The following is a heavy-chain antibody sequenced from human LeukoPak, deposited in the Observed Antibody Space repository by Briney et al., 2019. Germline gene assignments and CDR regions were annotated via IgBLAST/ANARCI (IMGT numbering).Heavy chain of an antibody. J-gene: IGHJ4*02. CDR2: ISSSSSYI. D-gene: IGHD3-22*01. V-gene: IGHV3-21*01. CDR3: ARETLYYYDSSGYPLDY. Sequence: GSLRLSCAASGFSFSSYSMNWVRQAPGKGLEWVSSISSSSSYIYYADSLKGRFTISRDNAKNSLYLQMNSLRAEDTAEYYCARETLYYYDSSGYPLDYWGQGTLVTVSS. CDR1: GFSFSSYS.